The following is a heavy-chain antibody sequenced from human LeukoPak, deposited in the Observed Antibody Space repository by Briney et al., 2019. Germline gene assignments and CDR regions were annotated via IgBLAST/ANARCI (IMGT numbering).Heavy chain of an antibody. CDR1: GGTFSSYA. Sequence: ASVKVSCKASGGTFSSYAISWVRQAPGQGLEWMGGIIPIFGTANYAQKFQGRVTITTDESTRTAHMELTTLRSEDTAVYYWASSSTGFWYGYRQLCPFDYWGQGTLVTVSS. J-gene: IGHJ4*02. CDR2: IIPIFGTA. D-gene: IGHD3-3*01. CDR3: ASSSTGFWYGYRQLCPFDY. V-gene: IGHV1-69*05.